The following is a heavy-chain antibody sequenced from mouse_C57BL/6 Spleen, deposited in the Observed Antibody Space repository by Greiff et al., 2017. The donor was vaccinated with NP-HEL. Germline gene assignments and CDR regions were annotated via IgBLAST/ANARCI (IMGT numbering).Heavy chain of an antibody. J-gene: IGHJ3*01. Sequence: QVQLKQSGPGLVQPSQSLSITCTVSGFSFTSYGVHWVRQSPGKGLAWLGVIWSGGSTDYNAAFISRLSISKDNSKSHVFFKMNSLQADYTARYYCATDSSGYLSWFAYWGQGTLVTVSA. CDR3: ATDSSGYLSWFAY. CDR1: GFSFTSYG. CDR2: IWSGGST. D-gene: IGHD3-2*02. V-gene: IGHV2-2*01.